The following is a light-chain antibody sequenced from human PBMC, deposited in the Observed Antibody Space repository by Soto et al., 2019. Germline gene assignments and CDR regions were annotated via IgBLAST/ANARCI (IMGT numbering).Light chain of an antibody. CDR1: QSVSSY. V-gene: IGKV3-11*01. Sequence: EIVLTQSPSTLSLSPGERATLSCRASQSVSSYLAWYQQKPGQAPRLLIYDASNRATGIPARFSGSGSGTDFTPTISSREHEDFAVYYCQQRSNWPPLTFGQGTKLEIK. J-gene: IGKJ2*01. CDR2: DAS. CDR3: QQRSNWPPLT.